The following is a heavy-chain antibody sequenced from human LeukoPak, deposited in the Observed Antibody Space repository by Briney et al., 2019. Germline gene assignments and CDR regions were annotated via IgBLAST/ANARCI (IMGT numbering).Heavy chain of an antibody. J-gene: IGHJ4*02. D-gene: IGHD6-6*01. CDR1: GYTFTGYY. V-gene: IGHV1-2*02. CDR3: ARDPVKIAARPPDY. Sequence: ASVKVSCKASGYTFTGYYMHWVRQAPGQGLEWMGWINPNSGGTNYAQKFQGRVTMTRDTSISTAYMELSRLRSDDTAVCYCARDPVKIAARPPDYWGQGTLVTVSS. CDR2: INPNSGGT.